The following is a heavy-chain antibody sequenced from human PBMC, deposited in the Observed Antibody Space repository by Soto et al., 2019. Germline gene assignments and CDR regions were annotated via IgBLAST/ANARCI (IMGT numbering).Heavy chain of an antibody. D-gene: IGHD2-2*01. CDR2: IIHTGST. CDR1: GGSFSDYF. CDR3: ARVGQPPSDY. V-gene: IGHV4-34*12. J-gene: IGHJ4*02. Sequence: PSETLSLTGAVYGGSFSDYFWTWIRQFPGKGLEWIWEIIHTGSTNYNPSLKSRVTMSIXXXKXXXXLKXXSXXAAXTAVYYCARVGQPPSDYWGQGTLVTVSS.